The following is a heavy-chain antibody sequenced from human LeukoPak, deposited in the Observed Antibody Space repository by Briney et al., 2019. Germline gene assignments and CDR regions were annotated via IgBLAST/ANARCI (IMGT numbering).Heavy chain of an antibody. CDR3: ARRGNCSSTSSLNWFDP. D-gene: IGHD2-2*01. Sequence: GGSLRLSCAASGFTFSSYAMHLVRQAPGKGLEWVAVISYDGSNKYYADSAKGRFTISRDNSKNTLYLQMNSLRAEDTAVYYCARRGNCSSTSSLNWFDPWGQGTLVTVSS. CDR1: GFTFSSYA. V-gene: IGHV3-30-3*01. J-gene: IGHJ5*02. CDR2: ISYDGSNK.